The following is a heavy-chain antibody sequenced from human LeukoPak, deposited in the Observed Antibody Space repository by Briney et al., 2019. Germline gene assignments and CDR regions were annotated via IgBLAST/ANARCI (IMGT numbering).Heavy chain of an antibody. Sequence: PGGSLRLSCAASGFIVSSNHMNWVRQAPGKGLEWVSVIYSGGKTFCADSVEGRFTISRDNSENTLYLQMNSLRAEDTAVYYCARSYSSSPLGYWGQGTLVTVSS. D-gene: IGHD6-13*01. CDR2: IYSGGKT. CDR3: ARSYSSSPLGY. V-gene: IGHV3-53*01. CDR1: GFIVSSNH. J-gene: IGHJ4*02.